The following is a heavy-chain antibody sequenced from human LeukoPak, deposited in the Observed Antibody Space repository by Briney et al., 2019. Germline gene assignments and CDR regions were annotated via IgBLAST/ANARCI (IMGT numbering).Heavy chain of an antibody. D-gene: IGHD2-8*01. V-gene: IGHV4-30-2*01. CDR2: IYHSGST. J-gene: IGHJ5*02. CDR1: GGSIRSGDYS. Sequence: SQTLSLTCAVSGGSIRSGDYSWSWIRQPPGKGLEWIGYIYHSGSTYYNPSLKSRVTISVDRSKNQFSLKLSSVTAADTAVYYCAREGREDCTNGVCYTGNWFDPWGQGTLVTVSS. CDR3: AREGREDCTNGVCYTGNWFDP.